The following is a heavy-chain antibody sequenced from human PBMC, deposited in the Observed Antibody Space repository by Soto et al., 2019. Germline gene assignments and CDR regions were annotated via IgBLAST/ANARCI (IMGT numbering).Heavy chain of an antibody. CDR3: ARGGSGYTWFNEF. CDR1: GGLFSSYP. CDR2: IIPVFQTA. V-gene: IGHV1-69*01. Sequence: QEQLVQSGAEVKKPGSSVKVSCKASGGLFSSYPISWVRQVPGQGLEWMGGIIPVFQTAYYTQRFQGRVRITADAYTNTAYMELSSLRSEDTAIYYCARGGSGYTWFNEFWGQGTLVTVSS. J-gene: IGHJ4*02. D-gene: IGHD3-22*01.